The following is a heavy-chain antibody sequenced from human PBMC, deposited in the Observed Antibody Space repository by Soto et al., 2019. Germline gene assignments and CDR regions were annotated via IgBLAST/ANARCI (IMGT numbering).Heavy chain of an antibody. J-gene: IGHJ4*02. Sequence: QVQLQESGPGLVKPSQTPSLTCTVSGGSISSGGYYWSWIRQHPGKGLEWIGYIYYSGSTYYNPSLKRRVTISVDTSKNQFSLKLSSVTAADTAVYYCARSPEATVTAFDYWGQGTLVTVSS. V-gene: IGHV4-31*03. CDR2: IYYSGST. CDR3: ARSPEATVTAFDY. CDR1: GGSISSGGYY. D-gene: IGHD4-17*01.